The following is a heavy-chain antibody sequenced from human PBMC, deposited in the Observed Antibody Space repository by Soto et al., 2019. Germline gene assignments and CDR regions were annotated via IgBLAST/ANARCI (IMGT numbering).Heavy chain of an antibody. CDR1: GGAISSSNW. CDR2: VDHAGHI. D-gene: IGHD3-22*01. Sequence: PSETLSLTCAVSGGAISSSNWWSWVRQPPGKGLEWIGEVDHAGHINHNPSLKSRVIITVDKSKNQFFLNLTSATAADTAVYYCAKDLASSGYYHANYWGQGTLVTVSS. V-gene: IGHV4-4*02. CDR3: AKDLASSGYYHANY. J-gene: IGHJ4*02.